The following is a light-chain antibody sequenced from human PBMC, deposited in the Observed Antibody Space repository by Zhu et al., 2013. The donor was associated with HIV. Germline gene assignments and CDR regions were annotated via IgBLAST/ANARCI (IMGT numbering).Light chain of an antibody. CDR1: QSVNSN. CDR3: QQYGSSPRT. Sequence: DIVMTQSPATLSVSPGERATLSCRASQSVNSNLAWYQQKPGQSPRLLIYGASSRATGIPDRFSGSGSGTDFTLTISRLEPEDFAVYYCQQYGSSPRTFGQGTKVEIK. J-gene: IGKJ1*01. V-gene: IGKV3-20*01. CDR2: GAS.